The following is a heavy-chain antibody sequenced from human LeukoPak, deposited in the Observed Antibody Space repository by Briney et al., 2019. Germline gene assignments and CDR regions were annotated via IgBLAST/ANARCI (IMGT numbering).Heavy chain of an antibody. V-gene: IGHV3-74*01. CDR2: INTAGTSA. J-gene: IGHJ4*02. CDR1: GFTFSRYW. CDR3: ASPELDY. Sequence: GGSLRLSCAASGFTFSRYWMHWVRQAPGKGLEWVSRINTAGTSASYADSVRGRFTISRDNANNTLYLQMNSLRAEDTAVYYCASPELDYWGQGTLVTVSS.